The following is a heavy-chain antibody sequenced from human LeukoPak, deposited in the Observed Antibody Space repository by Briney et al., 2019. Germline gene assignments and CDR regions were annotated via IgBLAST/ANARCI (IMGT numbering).Heavy chain of an antibody. CDR3: ARVVGFYISSSSAAGLFDY. CDR2: INHSGST. J-gene: IGHJ4*02. D-gene: IGHD6-6*01. Sequence: SETLSLTCAVYGGSFSGYYWSWIRQPPGKGLEWIGEINHSGSTNYNPSLKSRVTISVDTSKNQFSLKLSSVTAADTAVYYCARVVGFYISSSSAAGLFDYWGQGTLVTVSS. V-gene: IGHV4-34*01. CDR1: GGSFSGYY.